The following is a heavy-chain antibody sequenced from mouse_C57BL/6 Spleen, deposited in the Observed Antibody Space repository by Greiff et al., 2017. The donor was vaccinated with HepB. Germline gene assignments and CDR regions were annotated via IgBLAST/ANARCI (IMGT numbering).Heavy chain of an antibody. CDR2: IHPNSGST. J-gene: IGHJ4*01. CDR1: GYTFTSYW. V-gene: IGHV1-64*01. CDR3: AIELGQDAMDD. D-gene: IGHD4-1*01. Sequence: QVQLQQPGAELVKPGASVKLSCKASGYTFTSYWMHWVKQRPGQGLEWIGMIHPNSGSTNYNEKFKSKATLTVDKSSSTAYMQLSSLTSEDSAVYYCAIELGQDAMDDWGQGTSVTVSS.